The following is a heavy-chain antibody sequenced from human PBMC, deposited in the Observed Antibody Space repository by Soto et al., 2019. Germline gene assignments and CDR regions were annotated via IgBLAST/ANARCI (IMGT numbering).Heavy chain of an antibody. J-gene: IGHJ5*02. CDR3: ARSYGAFYYYGLQSHSIVP. CDR1: GGSIRSGTYY. Sequence: SETLSLTCTVSGGSIRSGTYYWNWIRQHPGKGLEWIGYIYHSGSTYYNPSLESRVSISLDASKNNFSLKLSSVTAADTAVYFCARSYGAFYYYGLQSHSIVPRGPGIHVTVPS. CDR2: IYHSGST. V-gene: IGHV4-31*03. D-gene: IGHD3-10*01.